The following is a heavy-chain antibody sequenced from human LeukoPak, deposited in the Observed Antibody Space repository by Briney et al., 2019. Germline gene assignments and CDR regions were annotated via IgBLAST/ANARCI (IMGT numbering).Heavy chain of an antibody. Sequence: GGSLRLSCAASEFAFSSYWMSWVRQAPGKGLEWVANIKQDGSERYYVDSVKGRFTISRDNAKNSLYLQMNSLRAEDTALYYCARDIRGLGSCFDYWGQGTLVTVSS. CDR3: ARDIRGLGSCFDY. V-gene: IGHV3-7*01. J-gene: IGHJ4*02. CDR2: IKQDGSER. D-gene: IGHD3-10*01. CDR1: EFAFSSYW.